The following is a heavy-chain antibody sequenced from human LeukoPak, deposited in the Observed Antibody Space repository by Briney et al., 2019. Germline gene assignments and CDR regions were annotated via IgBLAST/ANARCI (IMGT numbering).Heavy chain of an antibody. CDR1: AFIVSDNY. Sequence: PGGSLRLSCVASAFIVSDNYMSWVRQAPGKGLEWVSSISTMSNYIFYGDSVKGRFTISRDNAKNSVYLQMNSLRPEDTAVYYCSRDRLGGLDLWGQGTLVTVSS. J-gene: IGHJ5*02. CDR3: SRDRLGGLDL. V-gene: IGHV3-21*01. CDR2: ISTMSNYI. D-gene: IGHD5-12*01.